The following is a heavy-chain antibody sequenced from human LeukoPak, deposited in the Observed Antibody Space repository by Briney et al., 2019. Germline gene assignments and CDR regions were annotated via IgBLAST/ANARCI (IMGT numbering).Heavy chain of an antibody. J-gene: IGHJ3*02. D-gene: IGHD2-15*01. V-gene: IGHV1-69*05. CDR2: IIPIFGTA. CDR1: GGTFSSYA. Sequence: SVKVSCKASGGTFSSYAISWVRQAPGQGLEWMGGIIPIFGTANYAQKFQGRVTITTDESTSTAYMELRSLRSDDTAVYYCARALSVVAATHVAFDIWGQGTMVTVSS. CDR3: ARALSVVAATHVAFDI.